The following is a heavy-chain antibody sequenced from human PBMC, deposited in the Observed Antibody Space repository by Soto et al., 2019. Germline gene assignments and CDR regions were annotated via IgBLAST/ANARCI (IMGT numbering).Heavy chain of an antibody. J-gene: IGHJ4*02. Sequence: GASVKVSCKASGYTFTSYAMHWVRQAPGQRLEWMGWINAGNGNTKYSQKFQGRVTITRDTSASIAYMELSSLRSEDTAVYYCARAQTYYYARSGYPLDYWGQGTLVTVSS. D-gene: IGHD3-22*01. CDR1: GYTFTSYA. CDR3: ARAQTYYYARSGYPLDY. CDR2: INAGNGNT. V-gene: IGHV1-3*01.